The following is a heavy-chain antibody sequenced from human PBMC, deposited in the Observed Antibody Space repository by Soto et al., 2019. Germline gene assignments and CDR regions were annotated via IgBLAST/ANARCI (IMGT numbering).Heavy chain of an antibody. J-gene: IGHJ6*02. CDR3: ARGAFEYSSSFSYYYGMDV. Sequence: ASVKVSCKASGYTFTVYYMHWVRQAPGQGLEWMGWINPNSGGTNYAQKFQGWVTMTRDTSTSTAYMELRSLRSDDTAVYYCARGAFEYSSSFSYYYGMDVWGQGTTVTASS. CDR1: GYTFTVYY. CDR2: INPNSGGT. D-gene: IGHD6-6*01. V-gene: IGHV1-2*04.